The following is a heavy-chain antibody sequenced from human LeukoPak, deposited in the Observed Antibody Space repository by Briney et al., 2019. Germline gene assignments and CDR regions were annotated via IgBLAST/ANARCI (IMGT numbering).Heavy chain of an antibody. Sequence: GASVKVSCKASGYTFTSYTMHWVRQAPGQRLEWMGWINAGNGNTKYSQKFQGRVTITRDTSASTAYMELSSLRSEDTAVYYCARNPPYYYGSSGYYYYFDYWGQGTLVTVSS. CDR2: INAGNGNT. CDR3: ARNPPYYYGSSGYYYYFDY. D-gene: IGHD3-22*01. V-gene: IGHV1-3*01. J-gene: IGHJ4*02. CDR1: GYTFTSYT.